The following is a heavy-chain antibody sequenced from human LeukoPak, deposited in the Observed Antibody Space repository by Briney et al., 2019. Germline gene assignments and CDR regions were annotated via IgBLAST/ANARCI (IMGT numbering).Heavy chain of an antibody. Sequence: GASVKVSCKASGYTFTGYYMHWVRQAPGQGLEWMGRINPNSGGTNYAQKFQGRVTMTRDTSISTAYMEPSRLRSDDTAVYYCARPRRGSSWYDYWGQGTLVTVSS. CDR3: ARPRRGSSWYDY. J-gene: IGHJ4*02. CDR1: GYTFTGYY. V-gene: IGHV1-2*06. D-gene: IGHD6-13*01. CDR2: INPNSGGT.